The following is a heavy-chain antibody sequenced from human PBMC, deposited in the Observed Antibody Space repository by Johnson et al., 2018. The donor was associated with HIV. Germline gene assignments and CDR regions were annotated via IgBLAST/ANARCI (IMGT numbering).Heavy chain of an antibody. CDR2: IKQDGSEK. CDR3: ARGPSQLYWPDVAFDI. CDR1: GFTFSSYW. D-gene: IGHD2-8*02. V-gene: IGHV3-7*03. Sequence: EKLVESGGGLVQPGGSLRLSCAASGFTFSSYWMSWVRQAPGKGLEWVANIKQDGSEKYYVDSVKGRFTISRDNAKNSLFLQMNSLRAEDTALYSCARGPSQLYWPDVAFDIWGQGTTVTVSS. J-gene: IGHJ3*02.